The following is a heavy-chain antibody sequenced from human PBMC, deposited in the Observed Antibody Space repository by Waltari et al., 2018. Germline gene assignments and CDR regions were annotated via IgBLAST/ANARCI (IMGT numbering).Heavy chain of an antibody. V-gene: IGHV4-38-2*01. CDR3: ARHEGCGGTTCYETGFYQH. J-gene: IGHJ1*01. D-gene: IGHD2-21*01. CDR2: IYNSGIV. Sequence: QVQLQESGPGLVKPWETLSLNCAVSGYSISNGYYWAWIRQPPGKGLEWLGIIYNSGIVYYNPSLRSRVTFSIDTSKNQCVLMLTSVTAADTAVYYCARHEGCGGTTCYETGFYQHWGQGTLATVTS. CDR1: GYSISNGYY.